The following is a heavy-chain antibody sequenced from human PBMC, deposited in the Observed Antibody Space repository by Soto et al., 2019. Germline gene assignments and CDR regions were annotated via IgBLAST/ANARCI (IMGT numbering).Heavy chain of an antibody. CDR1: GYSFSNSG. CDR3: ARDEYNNGRNWLNP. Sequence: QVELVQSGPEVKKPGASVKVSCKASGYSFSNSGFSWMRQAPGQGLEWMGWIRTYNGNTNYAQKFQGRLSMTRDTSTTTAFMELTTLRSDDTAVYYCARDEYNNGRNWLNPWGQGTLVTVTS. V-gene: IGHV1-18*01. D-gene: IGHD2-8*01. CDR2: IRTYNGNT. J-gene: IGHJ5*02.